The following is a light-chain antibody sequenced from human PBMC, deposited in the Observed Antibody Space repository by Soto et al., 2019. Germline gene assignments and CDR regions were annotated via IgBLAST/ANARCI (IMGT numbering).Light chain of an antibody. Sequence: DIQMTQSPSTLSASVGDRVTITCRASQSISNRLAWYQQTPGKAPKLLIFKASTSQSGVPSSFSGSGSGTEFSLTLSSLQPGDFATYYCQQYYNYPLTFGQGTKVEV. CDR2: KAS. CDR1: QSISNR. J-gene: IGKJ1*01. V-gene: IGKV1-5*03. CDR3: QQYYNYPLT.